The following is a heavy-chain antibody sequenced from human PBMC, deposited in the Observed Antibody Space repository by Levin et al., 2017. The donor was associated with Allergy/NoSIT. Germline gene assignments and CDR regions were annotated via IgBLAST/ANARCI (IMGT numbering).Heavy chain of an antibody. J-gene: IGHJ4*02. V-gene: IGHV5-51*01. CDR3: ARRVGSSGSYGDY. CDR2: IYPGDSDT. D-gene: IGHD1-26*01. Sequence: GESLKISCKAFGYNFTNYWIGWVRQMSGEGLEWMGIIYPGDSDTRYNPSFQGQVTLSADKSISTAYLQWNSLKASDTAIYYCARRVGSSGSYGDYWGPGTLVTVSS. CDR1: GYNFTNYW.